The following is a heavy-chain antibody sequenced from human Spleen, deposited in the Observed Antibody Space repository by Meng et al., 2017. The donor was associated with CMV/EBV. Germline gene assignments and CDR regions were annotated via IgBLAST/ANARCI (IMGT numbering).Heavy chain of an antibody. CDR2: ISSSSSYI. D-gene: IGHD3-3*01. V-gene: IGHV3-21*01. Sequence: GESLKISCAASGFTFSSYSMNWVRQAPGKGLEWVSSISSSSSYIYYADSVKDRFTISRDNAKNSLYLQMNSLRAEDTAVYYCARDGSYDFWSGWDYWGQGTLVTVSS. CDR3: ARDGSYDFWSGWDY. J-gene: IGHJ4*02. CDR1: GFTFSSYS.